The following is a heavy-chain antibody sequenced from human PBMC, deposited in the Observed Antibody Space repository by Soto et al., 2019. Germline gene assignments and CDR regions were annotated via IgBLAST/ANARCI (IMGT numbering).Heavy chain of an antibody. D-gene: IGHD3-3*01. J-gene: IGHJ6*03. CDR3: AREGSGELYDFWSGYYAGSATYYYYMDV. V-gene: IGHV3-7*01. CDR2: IKQDGSEK. Sequence: GGSLRLSCAASGFTFSSYWMSWVRQAPGKGLEWVANIKQDGSEKYYADSVKGRFTISRDNSKNTLYLQMNSLRAEDTAVYYCAREGSGELYDFWSGYYAGSATYYYYMDVWGKGTTVTVSS. CDR1: GFTFSSYW.